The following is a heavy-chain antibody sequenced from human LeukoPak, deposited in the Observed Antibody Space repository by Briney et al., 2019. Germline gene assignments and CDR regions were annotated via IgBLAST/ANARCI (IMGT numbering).Heavy chain of an antibody. V-gene: IGHV3-7*04. J-gene: IGHJ4*02. CDR3: ARVGYDYVWGSYRHYQYFDY. D-gene: IGHD3-16*02. CDR2: IKQDGSEK. CDR1: GSTFSSYW. Sequence: PGGSLRLSCAASGSTFSSYWMSWVRQAPGKGLEWVANIKQDGSEKYYVDSVKGRFTISRDNAKNPLYLQMNSLRAEDTAVYYCARVGYDYVWGSYRHYQYFDYWGQGTLVTVSS.